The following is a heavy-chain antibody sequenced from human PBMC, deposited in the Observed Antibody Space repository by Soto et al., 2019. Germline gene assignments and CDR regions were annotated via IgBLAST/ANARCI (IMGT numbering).Heavy chain of an antibody. CDR1: GYSFTSYW. CDR3: ARRRGYSGYGPPDAFDI. V-gene: IGHV5-10-1*01. Sequence: GESLKISCKGSGYSFTSYWISWVRQVPGKGLEWMGRIDPSDSYTNYSPSFQGHVTISADKSISTAYLQWSSLKASDTAMYYCARRRGYSGYGPPDAFDIWGQGTMVTVSS. D-gene: IGHD5-12*01. J-gene: IGHJ3*02. CDR2: IDPSDSYT.